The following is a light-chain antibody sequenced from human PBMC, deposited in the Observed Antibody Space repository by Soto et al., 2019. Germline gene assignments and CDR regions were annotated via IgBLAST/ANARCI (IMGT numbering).Light chain of an antibody. CDR2: DVS. V-gene: IGLV2-14*01. CDR3: SSYTSSTTRV. CDR1: SSDVGDYNY. J-gene: IGLJ1*01. Sequence: QSALTQPASVSGSPGQSITISCTGTSSDVGDYNYVSWYQQHPGKAPKLMIYDVSNRPSGVSNRFSGSQSGSTASLTISGLQAEHEADYYCSSYTSSTTRVFATGTKLTVL.